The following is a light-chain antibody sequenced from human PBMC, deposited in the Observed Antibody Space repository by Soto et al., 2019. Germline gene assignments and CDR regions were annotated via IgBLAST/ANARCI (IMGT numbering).Light chain of an antibody. V-gene: IGLV1-40*01. J-gene: IGLJ2*01. CDR2: GKN. CDR3: PSLGRRLRGAI. CDR1: SSNIGAGFD. Sequence: QAVVTQPPSLSGAPGQRVTISCTGGSSNIGAGFDVHWYQQLPGTAPKLLIFGKNNRPSWVPDRFSGSKSGTSASLAITGLPAWGEGEYFRPSLGRRLRGAIFGGGTKRTVL.